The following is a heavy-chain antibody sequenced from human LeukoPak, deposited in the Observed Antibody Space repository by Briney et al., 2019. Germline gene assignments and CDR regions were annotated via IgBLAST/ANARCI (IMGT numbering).Heavy chain of an antibody. CDR1: GFTFDTYA. J-gene: IGHJ4*02. V-gene: IGHV3-33*01. CDR2: IWHDGSHK. D-gene: IGHD3-16*02. Sequence: PGRSLRLSCAASGFTFDTYAMHWVRQAPGQGLEWEALIWHDGSHKFYSNSVRGKFTISRDNSKNTVYLQMNNLRPDDTAVYYCAREIFVSGSYPDFWGQGTLVTVSS. CDR3: AREIFVSGSYPDF.